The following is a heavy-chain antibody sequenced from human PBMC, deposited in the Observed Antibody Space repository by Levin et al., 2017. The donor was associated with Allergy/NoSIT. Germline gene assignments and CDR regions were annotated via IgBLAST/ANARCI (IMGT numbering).Heavy chain of an antibody. CDR2: IYYSGSN. CDR1: GDSISSRSDY. J-gene: IGHJ3*02. V-gene: IGHV4-39*01. CDR3: ARQRASGNPFDI. Sequence: ASETLSLTCTVPGDSISSRSDYWGWIRQPPGKGLEWIASIYYSGSNYYNPSLRSRVTISVDTSKNQFSLKLSSVTAADTAVYYCARQRASGNPFDIWGQGTMVTVSS. D-gene: IGHD3-16*01.